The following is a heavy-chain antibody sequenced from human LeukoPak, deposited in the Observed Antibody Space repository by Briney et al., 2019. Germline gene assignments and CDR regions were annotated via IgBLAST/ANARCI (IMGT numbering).Heavy chain of an antibody. V-gene: IGHV3-66*02. CDR1: GFTVSSNY. Sequence: GGSLRLSCAAFGFTVSSNYMTWVRQAPGKGLEWVSVIYSGGNTYYADSVKGRFTISRDNSKNTLYLQMNSLRAEDTAVYYCAKALITIFGPPSWLMDVWGQGTTVTVSS. J-gene: IGHJ6*02. CDR3: AKALITIFGPPSWLMDV. D-gene: IGHD3-3*01. CDR2: IYSGGNT.